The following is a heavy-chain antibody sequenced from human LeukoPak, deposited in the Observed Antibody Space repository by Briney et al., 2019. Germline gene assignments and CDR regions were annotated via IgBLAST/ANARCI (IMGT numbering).Heavy chain of an antibody. D-gene: IGHD4-23*01. J-gene: IGHJ4*02. V-gene: IGHV3-74*01. CDR1: GFTFSNYW. CDR2: INRDGSRT. CDR3: AGETPVGY. Sequence: PGGSLRLSCAASGFTFSNYWMHWVRQAPGKGLVWVSRINRDGSRTDYADSVKGRFTISRDNAKNTLYLQMNSLRAEDTAVYYCAGETPVGYWGQGTLVTVSS.